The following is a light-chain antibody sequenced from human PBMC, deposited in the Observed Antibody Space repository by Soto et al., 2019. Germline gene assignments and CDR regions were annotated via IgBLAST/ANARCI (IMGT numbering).Light chain of an antibody. CDR3: QHYGSSPKWT. J-gene: IGKJ1*01. Sequence: ELVLTQSPGTLSLSPGERATLSCRASQSVSSNYFAWYQQKPGQAPKVLIYRASIRATGIPDRFTGSGSGTNFTLIISSLQHEDFAVYYCQHYGSSPKWTFGQGTKVDIK. CDR2: RAS. CDR1: QSVSSNY. V-gene: IGKV3-20*01.